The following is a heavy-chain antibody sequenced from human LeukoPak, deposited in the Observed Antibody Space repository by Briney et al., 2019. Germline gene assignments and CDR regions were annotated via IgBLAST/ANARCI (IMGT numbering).Heavy chain of an antibody. J-gene: IGHJ5*02. D-gene: IGHD6-6*01. Sequence: SETLSLTCTVSGYSISSGYYWGWIRQPPGKGLEWIGSIYHSGSTYYNPSLKSRVTISVDTSKNQFSLKLSSVTAADTAVYYCARDEEEYSSSSGGVRWFDPWGQGTLVTVSS. CDR3: ARDEEEYSSSSGGVRWFDP. CDR2: IYHSGST. V-gene: IGHV4-38-2*02. CDR1: GYSISSGYY.